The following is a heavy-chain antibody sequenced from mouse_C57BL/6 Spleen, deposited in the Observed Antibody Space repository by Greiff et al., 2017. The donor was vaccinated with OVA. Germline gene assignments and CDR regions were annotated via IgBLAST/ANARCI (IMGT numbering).Heavy chain of an antibody. Sequence: QVQLQQPGAELVKPGASVKMSCKASGYTFTSYWITWVKQRPGQGLEWIGDIYPGSGSTNYNEKFKSKATLTVDTSSSTAYMQLSSLTSEDSAVYYCARSDYGSSYRFDYWGQGTLVTVSA. CDR3: ARSDYGSSYRFDY. D-gene: IGHD1-1*01. V-gene: IGHV1-55*01. J-gene: IGHJ3*01. CDR1: GYTFTSYW. CDR2: IYPGSGST.